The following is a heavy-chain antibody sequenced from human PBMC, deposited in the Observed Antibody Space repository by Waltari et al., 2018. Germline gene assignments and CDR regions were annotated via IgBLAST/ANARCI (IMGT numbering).Heavy chain of an antibody. J-gene: IGHJ4*02. CDR3: ARDISSGYDFEDY. CDR1: GFTFSSYS. CDR2: ISSSSSTI. Sequence: EVQLVESGGGLVQPGGSLRLSCAASGFTFSSYSMNWVRQAPGKGLEWVSYISSSSSTIYYADSVKGRFTISRDNAKNSLYLQMNSLRAEDTAVYYCARDISSGYDFEDYWGQGTLVTVSS. V-gene: IGHV3-48*04. D-gene: IGHD5-12*01.